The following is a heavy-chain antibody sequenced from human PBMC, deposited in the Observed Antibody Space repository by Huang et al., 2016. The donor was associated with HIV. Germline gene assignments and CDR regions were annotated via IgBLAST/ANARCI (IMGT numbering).Heavy chain of an antibody. Sequence: QVQLQESGPGLVKPSETLSLTCTVSGGFISSHYWSWIRQSPGKGLEWIGSIFYSGYTNYNPSLNSRVTISVDTSKNQFSRELNSVTAADTAVYFCAREQQLGLALYSSNSIFDYWGQGTLVTVSS. CDR3: AREQQLGLALYSSNSIFDY. J-gene: IGHJ4*02. V-gene: IGHV4-59*11. CDR1: GGFISSHY. D-gene: IGHD6-13*01. CDR2: IFYSGYT.